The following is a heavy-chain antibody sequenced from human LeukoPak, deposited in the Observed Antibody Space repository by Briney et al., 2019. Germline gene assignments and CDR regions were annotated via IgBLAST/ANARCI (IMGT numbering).Heavy chain of an antibody. Sequence: ASVKVSCKASGYTFTSYGISWVRQAPGQGLEWMGWISAYNGNTNYAQKLQGRVTVTTDTSTSTAYMELRSLRSDDTAVYYCARASTPWELLGYYYGMDVWGQGTTVTVSS. CDR1: GYTFTSYG. J-gene: IGHJ6*02. V-gene: IGHV1-18*01. CDR3: ARASTPWELLGYYYGMDV. D-gene: IGHD1-26*01. CDR2: ISAYNGNT.